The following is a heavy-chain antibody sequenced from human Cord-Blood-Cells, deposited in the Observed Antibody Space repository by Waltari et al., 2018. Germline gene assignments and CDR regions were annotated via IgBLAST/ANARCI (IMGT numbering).Heavy chain of an antibody. Sequence: EVQLLESGGGLVQPGGSLRLSCAASGFTFSSYAMSWVRQAPGKGLEWVSAISGRGGSRYYADSVKGRFTISRDNSKNTLYLQMNSLRAEDTAVYYCAKDIYDFWSGYDYWGQGTLVTVSS. CDR2: ISGRGGSR. CDR1: GFTFSSYA. V-gene: IGHV3-23*01. J-gene: IGHJ4*02. CDR3: AKDIYDFWSGYDY. D-gene: IGHD3-3*01.